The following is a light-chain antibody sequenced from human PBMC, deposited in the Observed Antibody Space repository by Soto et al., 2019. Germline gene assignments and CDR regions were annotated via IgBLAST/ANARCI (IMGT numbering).Light chain of an antibody. CDR1: QRISSW. CDR2: AAS. Sequence: DIQMTQSPSYVSASVGDRVTITCRASQRISSWLAWYQQKPGRAPKLLIFAASNLQSGVPSRFSGSGSGTDFTLTISSLQPEDSATYYCQQAHSFPLTFGGGTKVEIK. J-gene: IGKJ4*01. CDR3: QQAHSFPLT. V-gene: IGKV1-12*01.